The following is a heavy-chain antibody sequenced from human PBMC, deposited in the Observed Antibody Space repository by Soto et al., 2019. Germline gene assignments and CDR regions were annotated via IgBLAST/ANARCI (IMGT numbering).Heavy chain of an antibody. V-gene: IGHV3-21*01. Sequence: EVQLVESGGGLVKPGGSLRLSCAASGFTFSSYSMNWVRQAPGKGLEWVSSISSSSSYIYYADSVKGRFTISRDNAKNSLYLQMNILRAEDTALYYCARDGEYSGTFLPQFDYWGQGTLVTVSS. J-gene: IGHJ4*02. D-gene: IGHD1-26*01. CDR3: ARDGEYSGTFLPQFDY. CDR1: GFTFSSYS. CDR2: ISSSSSYI.